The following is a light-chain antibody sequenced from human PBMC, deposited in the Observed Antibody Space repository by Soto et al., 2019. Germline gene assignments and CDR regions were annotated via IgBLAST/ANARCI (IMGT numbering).Light chain of an antibody. Sequence: DIVMTQSPDSLAVSLGERATINCKSSQSVLYSSNNQNYLAWYQQKPGQPPKLLIYWASTRESGVPDRFSGSGSGTDFTLTISSLQAEDVAVYYCQQYYSSPKTFGQGTKVDIK. CDR2: WAS. CDR1: QSVLYSSNNQNY. J-gene: IGKJ1*01. V-gene: IGKV4-1*01. CDR3: QQYYSSPKT.